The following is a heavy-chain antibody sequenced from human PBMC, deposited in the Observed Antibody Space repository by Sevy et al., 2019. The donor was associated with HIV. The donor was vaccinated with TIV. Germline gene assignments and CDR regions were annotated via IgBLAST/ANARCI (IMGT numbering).Heavy chain of an antibody. CDR1: GGSISSGDYY. Sequence: SETLSLTCSVSGGSISSGDYYWSWIRQPPGKGLEWIGYIYYSGSTYYNPSLKSQLTISVDTSKNQFSLKLSSVTAADTAVYYCARDHRYTYGLLYYYYGMDVWGQGTTVTVSS. V-gene: IGHV4-30-4*01. J-gene: IGHJ6*02. D-gene: IGHD5-18*01. CDR2: IYYSGST. CDR3: ARDHRYTYGLLYYYYGMDV.